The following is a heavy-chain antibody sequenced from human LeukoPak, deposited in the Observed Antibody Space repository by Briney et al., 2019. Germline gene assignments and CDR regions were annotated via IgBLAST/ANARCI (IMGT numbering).Heavy chain of an antibody. CDR1: GFTFSSYA. CDR3: ARVMTVVVAAGDWFDP. D-gene: IGHD2-15*01. CDR2: IFSGGST. V-gene: IGHV3-66*01. Sequence: GRSLRLSCAASGFTFSSYAMHWVRQAPGKGLEWVSVIFSGGSTYYADSVKGRFTISRDDSKNTLYLQMNSLRAEDTAMYYCARVMTVVVAAGDWFDPWGQGTLVTVSS. J-gene: IGHJ5*02.